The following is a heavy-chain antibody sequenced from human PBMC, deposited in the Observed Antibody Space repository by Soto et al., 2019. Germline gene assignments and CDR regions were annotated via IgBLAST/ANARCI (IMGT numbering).Heavy chain of an antibody. D-gene: IGHD6-13*01. CDR1: GDSVSSNSAT. CDR2: TYYRSKWYN. J-gene: IGHJ4*02. CDR3: GGTSLEAGHIDF. Sequence: QVQLQQSGPGLVKPSQTLSLTCAISGDSVSSNSATWTWIRQSPSIGLEWLGRTYYRSKWYNDYSLSVKSRRTINPDPSKNHFSLQLASVSPEDTSVYNCGGTSLEAGHIDFWGQGTLVTVSS. V-gene: IGHV6-1*02.